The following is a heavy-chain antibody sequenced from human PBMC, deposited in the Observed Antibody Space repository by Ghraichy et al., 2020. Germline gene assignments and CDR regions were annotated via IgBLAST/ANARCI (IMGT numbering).Heavy chain of an antibody. J-gene: IGHJ4*02. D-gene: IGHD3-10*01. CDR3: ASRYGPETYYSFDF. Sequence: SVKVSYKASGDTFSRFAISWVRQAPGQGLEWMGRIIPLLDTTNYAQKFQGRVVVTADKSTGTAYMELSNLRSEDTAVYYCASRYGPETYYSFDFWGQGTLVTVSS. CDR1: GDTFSRFA. CDR2: IIPLLDTT. V-gene: IGHV1-69*04.